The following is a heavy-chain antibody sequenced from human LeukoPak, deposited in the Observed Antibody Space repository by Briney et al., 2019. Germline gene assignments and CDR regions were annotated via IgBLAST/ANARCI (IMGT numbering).Heavy chain of an antibody. CDR1: GGSISSGGYY. CDR3: ARDHFSHTPAYYYGMDV. J-gene: IGHJ6*04. Sequence: SQTLSLTCTVSGGSISSGGYYWSWIRQHPGKGLEWIGYIYYSGSTYYNPSLKSRVTISVDTSKNQFSLKLSSVTAADTAVYYCARDHFSHTPAYYYGMDVWGKGTTVTVSS. D-gene: IGHD2-2*02. CDR2: IYYSGST. V-gene: IGHV4-31*03.